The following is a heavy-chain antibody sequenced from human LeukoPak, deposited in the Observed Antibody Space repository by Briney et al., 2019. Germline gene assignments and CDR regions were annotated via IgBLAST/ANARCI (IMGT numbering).Heavy chain of an antibody. CDR1: GYTFTSYA. D-gene: IGHD3-22*01. J-gene: IGHJ5*02. CDR2: INTNTGNP. V-gene: IGHV7-4-1*02. Sequence: ASVKVSYKASGYTFTSYAMNWVRQAPGQGLEWMGWINTNTGNPTYAQGFAGRFVFSLDTSVSTAYLQISSLKAEDTAVYYCARDLYYYDSSGYYNHWGQGTLVTVSS. CDR3: ARDLYYYDSSGYYNH.